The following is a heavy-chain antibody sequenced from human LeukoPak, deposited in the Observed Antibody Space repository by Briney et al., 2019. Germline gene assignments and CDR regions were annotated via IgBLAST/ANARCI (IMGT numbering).Heavy chain of an antibody. D-gene: IGHD1-26*01. V-gene: IGHV3-11*01. J-gene: IGHJ4*02. CDR3: ARRRDSGSLQHFDY. Sequence: LSLTCAIYSESFSGYFWSWIRQAPGKGLEWVSYISSSGTTIYYADSVKGRFTISRDNAKNSLYLQMNSLRAEDTAVYYCARRRDSGSLQHFDYWGQGTLVTVSS. CDR2: ISSSGTTI. CDR1: SESFSGYF.